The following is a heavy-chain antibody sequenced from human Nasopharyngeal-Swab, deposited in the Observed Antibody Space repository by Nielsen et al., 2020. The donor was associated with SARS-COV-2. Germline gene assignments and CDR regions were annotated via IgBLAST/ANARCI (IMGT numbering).Heavy chain of an antibody. CDR2: IKSKTDGGTT. J-gene: IGHJ5*02. Sequence: GGSLRLSCAASGFTFSNAWMSWVRQAPGKGLEWVGRIKSKTDGGTTDYAAPVKGRFTISRDDSKNTLYLQMNSLKTEDTAVYYCTTEDSSSWYWFDPWGQGTLDTVSS. D-gene: IGHD6-13*01. V-gene: IGHV3-15*01. CDR3: TTEDSSSWYWFDP. CDR1: GFTFSNAW.